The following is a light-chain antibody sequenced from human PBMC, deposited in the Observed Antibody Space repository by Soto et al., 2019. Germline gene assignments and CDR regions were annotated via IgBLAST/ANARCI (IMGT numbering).Light chain of an antibody. V-gene: IGLV2-23*01. Sequence: SVLTQPASVSGSPGQSITISCTGTSSDIGNYNLVSWYQQHPGKAPKLMIYEGSKRPSGVSNRFSASKSGNTASLTTSGLQAEDEADYYCCSFAGSSPSFGGGTKVTVL. CDR2: EGS. J-gene: IGLJ2*01. CDR1: SSDIGNYNL. CDR3: CSFAGSSPS.